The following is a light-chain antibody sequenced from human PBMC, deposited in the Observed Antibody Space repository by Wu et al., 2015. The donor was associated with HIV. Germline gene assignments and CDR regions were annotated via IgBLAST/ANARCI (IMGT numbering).Light chain of an antibody. CDR2: GTS. Sequence: EVVMTQSPATLSVSPGARATLSCRASQTVISSYLAWYQHKPGQAPRLLIYGTSSRATGIPDRFSGSGSGTDFTLTISRVEPEDFAVYYCQQYGDSRYSFGQGTKVEIK. CDR3: QQYGDSRYS. CDR1: QTVISSY. J-gene: IGKJ2*03. V-gene: IGKV3-20*01.